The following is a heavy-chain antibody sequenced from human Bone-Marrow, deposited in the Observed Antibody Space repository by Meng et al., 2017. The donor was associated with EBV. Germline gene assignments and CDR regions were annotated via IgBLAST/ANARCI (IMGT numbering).Heavy chain of an antibody. CDR3: AKDTYASGSYYFDY. CDR1: GFTFSSYA. J-gene: IGHJ4*02. CDR2: IRGVSVIGGVT. D-gene: IGHD6-19*01. V-gene: IGHV3-23*01. Sequence: EVQLLVSGGGWGQPGGSLRLSCSAAGFTFSSYAMSWVRQAPGKGLEWISGIRGVSVIGGVTNYADSVKGRFTISRDDSKNTVYLQMNSLRAEDTAIYYCAKDTYASGSYYFDYWGQGALGTVSS.